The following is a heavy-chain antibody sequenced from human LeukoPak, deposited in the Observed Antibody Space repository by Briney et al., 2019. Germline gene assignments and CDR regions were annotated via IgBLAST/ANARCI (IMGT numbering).Heavy chain of an antibody. J-gene: IGHJ4*02. D-gene: IGHD1-26*01. Sequence: GGSLRLSCAASGFTFSTYAMTWVRQAPGKGLEWVGRVKSKTDGETTDYTAPVKGSFIVSRDDSKNTLFLEMNSLKTEDTAVYFCVTRISGVAYWGQGTLVTVSS. CDR2: VKSKTDGETT. V-gene: IGHV3-15*01. CDR1: GFTFSTYA. CDR3: VTRISGVAY.